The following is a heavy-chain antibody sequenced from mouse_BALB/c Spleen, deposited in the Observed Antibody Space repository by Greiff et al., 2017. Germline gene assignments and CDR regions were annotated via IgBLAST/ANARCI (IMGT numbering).Heavy chain of an antibody. CDR2: IWSGGST. Sequence: VKLVESGPGLVQPSQSLSITCTVSGFSLTSYGVHWVRQSPGKGLEWLGVIWSGGSTDYNAAFISRLSISKDNSKSQVFFKMNSLQANDTAIYYCARSMMVTDYYAMDYWGQGTSVTVSS. D-gene: IGHD2-3*01. V-gene: IGHV2-2*02. J-gene: IGHJ4*01. CDR3: ARSMMVTDYYAMDY. CDR1: GFSLTSYG.